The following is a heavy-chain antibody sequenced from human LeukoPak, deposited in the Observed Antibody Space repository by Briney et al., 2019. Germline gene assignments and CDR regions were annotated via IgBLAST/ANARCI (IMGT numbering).Heavy chain of an antibody. CDR2: LYYYWSNN. J-gene: IGHJ5*02. CDR3: ARDHHPGYHDSLGFNWLDP. D-gene: IGHD3-22*01. V-gene: IGHV3-30*12. Sequence: GGSLTLSCGASGFTFNIFGIHWVRQVPAKGREGVAVLYYYWSNNLCSDSVKGRFTICRDNSKNTVFLQMSSLRAEDTAVYYCARDHHPGYHDSLGFNWLDPWGQGTLVSVSS. CDR1: GFTFNIFG.